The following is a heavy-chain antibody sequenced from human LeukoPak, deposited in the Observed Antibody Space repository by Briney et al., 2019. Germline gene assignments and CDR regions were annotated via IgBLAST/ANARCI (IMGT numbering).Heavy chain of an antibody. D-gene: IGHD3-22*01. J-gene: IGHJ4*02. V-gene: IGHV4-59*01. CDR1: GCTLTNFD. CDR2: IYYSGST. CDR3: ARTILEYYYDSNGRYYFDY. Sequence: PSETLSLTCTVSGCTLTNFDCSWIRQPPGKGLEWIGYIYYSGSTNYNPSLESRVTISVDTSKNQLSLKLSSVTAADTAVYYCARTILEYYYDSNGRYYFDYWGQGTLVTVSS.